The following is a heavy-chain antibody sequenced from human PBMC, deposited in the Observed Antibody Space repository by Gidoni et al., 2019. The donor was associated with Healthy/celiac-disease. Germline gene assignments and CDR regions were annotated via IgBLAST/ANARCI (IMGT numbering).Heavy chain of an antibody. D-gene: IGHD3-10*01. Sequence: QLQLQESGPGLVKPSETLSLTCTVSGCSISSSSYYWGWIRQPPGKGLEWIGSIYYSGSTYYNPSLKSRVTISVDTSKNQFSLKLSSVTAADTAVYYCAREVRGVIDGDIDYWGQGTLVTVSS. J-gene: IGHJ4*02. CDR1: GCSISSSSYY. CDR2: IYYSGST. CDR3: AREVRGVIDGDIDY. V-gene: IGHV4-39*02.